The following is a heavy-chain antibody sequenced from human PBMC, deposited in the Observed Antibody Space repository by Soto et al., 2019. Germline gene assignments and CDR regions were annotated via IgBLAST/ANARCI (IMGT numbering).Heavy chain of an antibody. D-gene: IGHD3-10*01. J-gene: IGHJ5*02. Sequence: QVQLVQSGAEVKKPGSSVKVSCKASGGTFSSYAISWVRQAPGQGLEWMGGIIPIFGTANYAQKFQGRVTITADESTSTADMELSSLRSEDTAVYYCARVWSLIRGAPSWFDPWGQGNLVTVSS. V-gene: IGHV1-69*01. CDR3: ARVWSLIRGAPSWFDP. CDR2: IIPIFGTA. CDR1: GGTFSSYA.